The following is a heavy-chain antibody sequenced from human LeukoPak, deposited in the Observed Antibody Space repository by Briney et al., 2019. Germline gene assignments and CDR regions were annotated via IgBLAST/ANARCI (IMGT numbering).Heavy chain of an antibody. Sequence: PGRSLRLSCAASGFTFSSYAMHWVRQAPGKGLEWVAVISYDGSNKYYADSVKGRFTISRDNSKNTLYLQMNSLRAEDTAVYYCARSFMVRGDPYYFDLWGQGTLVTVSS. D-gene: IGHD3-10*01. V-gene: IGHV3-30-3*01. CDR3: ARSFMVRGDPYYFDL. J-gene: IGHJ4*02. CDR1: GFTFSSYA. CDR2: ISYDGSNK.